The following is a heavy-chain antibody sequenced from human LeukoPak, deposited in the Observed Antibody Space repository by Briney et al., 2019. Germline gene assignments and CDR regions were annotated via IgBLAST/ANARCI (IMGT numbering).Heavy chain of an antibody. V-gene: IGHV4-34*01. Sequence: SETLSLTCAVYGGSFSGCYWSWIRQPPGKGLEWIGEINHSGSTNYNPSLKSRVTISVDTSKNQFSLKLSSVTAADTAAYYCAQPPSGWYGRFDYWGQGTLVTVSS. CDR1: GGSFSGCY. CDR3: AQPPSGWYGRFDY. CDR2: INHSGST. J-gene: IGHJ4*02. D-gene: IGHD6-19*01.